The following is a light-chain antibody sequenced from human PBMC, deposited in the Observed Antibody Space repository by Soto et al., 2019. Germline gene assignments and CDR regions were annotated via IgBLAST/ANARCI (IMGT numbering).Light chain of an antibody. CDR3: QSYATGLSVLYV. CDR1: SSNIGAGYD. J-gene: IGLJ1*01. CDR2: GNN. V-gene: IGLV1-40*01. Sequence: HSALTQPPSVSGAPGQRVTIPCTGSSSNIGAGYDVHWYQQLPGTAPKLLIYGNNNRPSGVPDRFSGSKSGTSASLAVTGLQAEDEADYYCQSYATGLSVLYVFGTGTKVTVL.